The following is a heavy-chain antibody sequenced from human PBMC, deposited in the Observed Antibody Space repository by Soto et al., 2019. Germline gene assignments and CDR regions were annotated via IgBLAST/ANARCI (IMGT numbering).Heavy chain of an antibody. J-gene: IGHJ6*02. Sequence: VGSLRLSCAVSGSTFSNDWMHWVRQAPGKGLVWVSHINSDGSSTNYADFVKGRFTIARDNAKNTVYLQMNSLRAEDTAVYYCARDRSYSLDVWGQGTTVTVSS. CDR3: ARDRSYSLDV. CDR2: INSDGSST. CDR1: GSTFSNDW. V-gene: IGHV3-74*01.